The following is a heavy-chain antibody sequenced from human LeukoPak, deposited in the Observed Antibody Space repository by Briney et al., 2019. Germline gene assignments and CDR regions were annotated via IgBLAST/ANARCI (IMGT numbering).Heavy chain of an antibody. J-gene: IGHJ4*02. CDR3: ARNGEI. D-gene: IGHD3-10*01. CDR2: INCNNGDT. CDR1: GYTFTGYY. Sequence: ASVKVSCKTSGYTFTGYYMHWMRQAPGQGLEWMGWINCNNGDTIYAQKFEGRVTVTRDTSISTAYMELSGLEYDDTAVYYCARNGEIWGQGTLVTVSS. V-gene: IGHV1-2*02.